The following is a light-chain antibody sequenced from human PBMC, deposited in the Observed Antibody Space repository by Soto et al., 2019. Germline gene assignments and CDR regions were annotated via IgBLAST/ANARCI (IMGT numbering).Light chain of an antibody. CDR3: MQGTHWPPYT. CDR2: KVS. Sequence: DVGMTQSPLSLPVTLGQPASISCRSSQSLVYSDGNTYLNWFQQRPGQSPRRLIYKVSNRDSGVPDRFSGSGSGTDFTLKISRVEAEDVGVYYCMQGTHWPPYTFGQGTKVDIK. V-gene: IGKV2-30*01. J-gene: IGKJ2*01. CDR1: QSLVYSDGNTY.